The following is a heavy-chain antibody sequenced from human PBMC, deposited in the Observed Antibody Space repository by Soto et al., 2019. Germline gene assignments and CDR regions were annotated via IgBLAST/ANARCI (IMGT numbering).Heavy chain of an antibody. CDR3: ARAAENYDFWSGYLDY. J-gene: IGHJ4*02. V-gene: IGHV3-66*01. CDR2: IYSGGST. Sequence: EVQLVESGGGLVQPGGSLRLSCAASGFTVSSNYMSWVHQAPGKGLEWVSVIYSGGSTYYADSVKGRFTISRDNSKNTLYLQMNSLRAEDTAVYYCARAAENYDFWSGYLDYWGQGTLVTVSS. D-gene: IGHD3-3*01. CDR1: GFTVSSNY.